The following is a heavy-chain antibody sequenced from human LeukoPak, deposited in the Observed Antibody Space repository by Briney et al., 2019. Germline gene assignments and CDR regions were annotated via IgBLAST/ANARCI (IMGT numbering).Heavy chain of an antibody. CDR1: GGSISSSSYY. Sequence: PSETLSLTCTVSGGSISSSSYYWGWIRQPPGKGLEWIGSIYYSGSRVTISADTSKNQFSLKLSSVTAADTAVYYCARLWSTYCSGGSCPHQPNYWGQGTLVTVSS. CDR3: ARLWSTYCSGGSCPHQPNY. CDR2: IYYSGS. D-gene: IGHD2-15*01. J-gene: IGHJ4*02. V-gene: IGHV4-39*01.